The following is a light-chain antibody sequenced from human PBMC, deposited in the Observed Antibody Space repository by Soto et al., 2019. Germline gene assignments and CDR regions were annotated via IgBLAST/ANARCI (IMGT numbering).Light chain of an antibody. Sequence: QTVVTQPPSASGTPGQRVTISCSGSSSNIGRDYVYWYQQLPGTAPKLLIYITDQRPAGVPDRFSASKSGTSASLAISGLRSEDEADYWCAAWDARLSAWVFGGGTKVTVL. V-gene: IGLV1-47*01. CDR1: SSNIGRDY. CDR2: ITD. J-gene: IGLJ3*02. CDR3: AAWDARLSAWV.